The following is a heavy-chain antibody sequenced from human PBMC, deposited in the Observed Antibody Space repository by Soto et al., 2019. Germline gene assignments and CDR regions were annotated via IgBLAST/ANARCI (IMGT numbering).Heavy chain of an antibody. CDR1: GGSISSVGYC. V-gene: IGHV4-31*02. D-gene: IGHD6-19*01. Sequence: SETLPLTWTVSGGSISSVGYCWSWIRQHPGKGLEWIGYIYYSGSTYYNPSLKSRVTISVDTSKNQFSLKLSSVTAADTAVYYCAGQLKFIAVAGPYFDYWGQGTLVTVSS. CDR3: AGQLKFIAVAGPYFDY. J-gene: IGHJ4*02. CDR2: IYYSGST.